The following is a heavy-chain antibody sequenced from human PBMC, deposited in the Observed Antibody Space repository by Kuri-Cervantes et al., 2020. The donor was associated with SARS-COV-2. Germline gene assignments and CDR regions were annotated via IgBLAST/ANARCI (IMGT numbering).Heavy chain of an antibody. J-gene: IGHJ4*02. CDR3: VRDGDHWNFDY. Sequence: GGSLRLSCAASGFTFSSYEMNWVRQAPGKGLVWVSRINPDGSYTNNADSVKGRFTLSRDNAKNMLFLQINSLRAEDTAVYYCVRDGDHWNFDYWGQGTLVTVSS. CDR1: GFTFSSYE. V-gene: IGHV3-74*01. D-gene: IGHD1-1*01. CDR2: INPDGSYT.